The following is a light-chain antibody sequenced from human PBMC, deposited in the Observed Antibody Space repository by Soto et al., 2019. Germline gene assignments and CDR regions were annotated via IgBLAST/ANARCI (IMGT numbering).Light chain of an antibody. Sequence: QSALTQPPSVSGAPGQRVTISCTGSSPNIGAGYDVHWYQQLPGTAPKLLIYGNSNRPSGVPDRFSGSKSGTSASLAITGLQAEDEADYYCQSYDSSLSGSYVFGTGTKLTVL. V-gene: IGLV1-40*01. J-gene: IGLJ1*01. CDR1: SPNIGAGYD. CDR3: QSYDSSLSGSYV. CDR2: GNS.